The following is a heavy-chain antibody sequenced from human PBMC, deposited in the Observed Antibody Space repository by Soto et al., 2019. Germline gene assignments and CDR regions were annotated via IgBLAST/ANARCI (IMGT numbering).Heavy chain of an antibody. CDR1: GGTFGSYA. D-gene: IGHD3-10*01. CDR2: IIPIFGTA. CDR3: ARGPLWFGELSHYYYGMDV. Sequence: SVKVSCKASGGTFGSYAISWVRQAPGQGLEWMGGIIPIFGTANYAQKFQGRVTITADKSTSTAYMELSSLRSGDTAVYYCARGPLWFGELSHYYYGMDVWGQGTTVTVSS. J-gene: IGHJ6*02. V-gene: IGHV1-69*06.